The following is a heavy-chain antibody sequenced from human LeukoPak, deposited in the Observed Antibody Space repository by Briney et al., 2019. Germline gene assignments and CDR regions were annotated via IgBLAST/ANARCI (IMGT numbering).Heavy chain of an antibody. CDR3: ARDRSPSIAVAGIRNNWFDP. CDR1: GGTFSSYA. V-gene: IGHV1-18*01. D-gene: IGHD6-19*01. CDR2: ISAYKSNT. J-gene: IGHJ5*02. Sequence: GASVKVSCKASGGTFSSYAISWVRQAPGQGLEWMGWISAYKSNTNYAQKLQGRVTMTTDTSTSTAYLKLRSLRSDDTALYYCARDRSPSIAVAGIRNNWFDPWGKGTMVTVSS.